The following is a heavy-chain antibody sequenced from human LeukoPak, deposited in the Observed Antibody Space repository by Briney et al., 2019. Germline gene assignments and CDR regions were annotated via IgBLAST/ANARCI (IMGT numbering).Heavy chain of an antibody. Sequence: SGTLSLTCAVYGGSFSGYYWSWIRQPPGKGLEWIGEINHSGSTNYNPSLKRRGTISVEKSKNQFSLKLSSVTAADPAVYYCARGLVGSPPGYYMDVWGKGTTVTVSS. V-gene: IGHV4-34*01. CDR1: GGSFSGYY. J-gene: IGHJ6*03. CDR3: ARGLVGSPPGYYMDV. D-gene: IGHD2-2*01. CDR2: INHSGST.